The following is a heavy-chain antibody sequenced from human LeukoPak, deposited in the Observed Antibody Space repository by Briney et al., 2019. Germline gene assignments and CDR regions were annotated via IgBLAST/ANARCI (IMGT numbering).Heavy chain of an antibody. J-gene: IGHJ4*02. D-gene: IGHD2-21*01. V-gene: IGHV3-23*01. Sequence: PGGSLRLSCAASGFTFSSYAMSWVRQAPGKGLEWASAISGSGGTTYYADSVRGRFTISRDNSKNTLYLQMNSLRAEDTAVYYCAKAPVTTCRGAYCYPFDYWGQGTLVTVSS. CDR3: AKAPVTTCRGAYCYPFDY. CDR2: ISGSGGTT. CDR1: GFTFSSYA.